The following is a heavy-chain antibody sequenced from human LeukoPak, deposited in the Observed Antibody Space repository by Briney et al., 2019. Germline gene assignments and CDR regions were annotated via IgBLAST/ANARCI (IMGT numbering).Heavy chain of an antibody. CDR3: ARDVNRGDYFDY. J-gene: IGHJ4*02. Sequence: SETLSLTCTVSGGSINNYYWSWIRQPPGKGLEWIGYIFYSGSTNYNPSLKSRVTISADTSRNQFSLKLSSVTAPDTAVYYCARDVNRGDYFDYWGQGTLVTVSS. V-gene: IGHV4-59*01. CDR2: IFYSGST. D-gene: IGHD3-10*01. CDR1: GGSINNYY.